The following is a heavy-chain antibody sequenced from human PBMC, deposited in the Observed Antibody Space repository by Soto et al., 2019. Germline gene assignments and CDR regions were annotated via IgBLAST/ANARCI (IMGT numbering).Heavy chain of an antibody. V-gene: IGHV5-51*01. CDR3: AGVPFSLITVGYYYYGMDV. J-gene: IGHJ6*02. Sequence: GESLKISCKGSGYSFTNYWIGWVRQMPGKGLEWMGIIYPGDSDTSYSPSFQGQVTISADKSINTAYLQWSSLKASDIAMYYCAGVPFSLITVGYYYYGMDVWGQGTTVTVSS. CDR1: GYSFTNYW. CDR2: IYPGDSDT. D-gene: IGHD4-4*01.